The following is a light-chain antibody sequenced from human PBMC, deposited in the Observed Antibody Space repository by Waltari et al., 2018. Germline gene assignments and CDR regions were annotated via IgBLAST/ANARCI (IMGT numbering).Light chain of an antibody. Sequence: EVVLTQSPATLPLSPGERATLSCRASQSINQYLAWYQQKPGQAPKLIIYDAFKRSTGIPARFSGSGSGTEFTLTIRSLDPEDFAVYDCLQRSNWPLTFGGGTKVDIK. CDR3: LQRSNWPLT. CDR1: QSINQY. CDR2: DAF. V-gene: IGKV3-11*01. J-gene: IGKJ4*01.